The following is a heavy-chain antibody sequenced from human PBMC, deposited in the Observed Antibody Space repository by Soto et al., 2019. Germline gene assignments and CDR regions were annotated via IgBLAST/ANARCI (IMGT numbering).Heavy chain of an antibody. CDR1: GFTFSDYY. D-gene: IGHD5-12*01. CDR3: ATDSGYSSASAYYFDF. J-gene: IGHJ4*02. CDR2: ISSRASTI. V-gene: IGHV3-11*01. Sequence: GGSLRLSCAASGFTFSDYYMSWIRQAPGKGLEWVSFISSRASTIYYADSVKGRFTISRDNAKNSLYLQMNSLRVDDTAVYYCATDSGYSSASAYYFDFWGQGALVTVSS.